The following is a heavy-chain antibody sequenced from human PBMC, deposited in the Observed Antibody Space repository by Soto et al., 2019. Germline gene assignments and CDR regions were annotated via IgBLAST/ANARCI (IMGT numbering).Heavy chain of an antibody. CDR2: ISAYNGNT. CDR3: ASDLIAAAGYYYYGMDV. V-gene: IGHV1-18*01. J-gene: IGHJ6*02. Sequence: ASVKVSCKASGYTFTSYGISWVRQAPGQGLERMGWISAYNGNTNYAQKLQGRVTMTTDTSTSTAYMELRSLRSDDTAVYYCASDLIAAAGYYYYGMDVWGQGTKVTVSS. CDR1: GYTFTSYG. D-gene: IGHD6-13*01.